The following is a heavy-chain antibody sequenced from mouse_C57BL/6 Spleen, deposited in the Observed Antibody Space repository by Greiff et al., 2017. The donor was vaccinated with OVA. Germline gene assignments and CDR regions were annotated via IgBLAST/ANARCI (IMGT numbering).Heavy chain of an antibody. CDR1: GYTFTSYW. Sequence: VQLQQPGAELVKPGASVKLSCKASGYTFTSYWMQWVKQSTGQGLEWIGEIDPSESYTNYHQKFKGKATFTVDTSSSTAYMQISSLTAEDAAVYYRARSMVTGGFAYWGQGTLVTVSA. V-gene: IGHV1-50*01. J-gene: IGHJ3*01. CDR2: IDPSESYT. D-gene: IGHD2-2*01. CDR3: ARSMVTGGFAY.